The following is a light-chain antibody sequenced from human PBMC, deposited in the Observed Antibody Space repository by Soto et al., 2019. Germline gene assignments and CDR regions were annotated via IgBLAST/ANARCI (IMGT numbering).Light chain of an antibody. V-gene: IGLV2-11*01. J-gene: IGLJ1*01. Sequence: QSVLTQPRSVSGSPGQSVTISCTGTSSDVGADNDVSWYQQHPGKAPKLMIYDVTKRPSGVPDRFSASKSGNTAALTISELQAEDEAADYCDSYAGSYSFVFGTGTKLTVL. CDR3: DSYAGSYSFV. CDR2: DVT. CDR1: SSDVGADND.